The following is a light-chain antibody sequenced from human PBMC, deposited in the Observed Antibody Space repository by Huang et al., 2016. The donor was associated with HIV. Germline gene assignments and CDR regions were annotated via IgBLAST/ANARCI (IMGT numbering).Light chain of an antibody. Sequence: AIQMTQSPSSLSASVGDRVTITCRASQGITDDLAWYQQEPGKAPKLLISGASTLRSGVPSRFSGRGSGTDFTLTISSLQPEDYATYYCLQDHNYPRTFGQGTKVEI. V-gene: IGKV1-6*01. CDR1: QGITDD. CDR2: GAS. J-gene: IGKJ1*01. CDR3: LQDHNYPRT.